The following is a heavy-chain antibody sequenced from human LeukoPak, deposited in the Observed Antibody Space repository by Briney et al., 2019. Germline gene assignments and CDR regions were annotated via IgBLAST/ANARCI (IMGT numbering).Heavy chain of an antibody. CDR1: GYTFTSYY. V-gene: IGHV1-46*01. CDR2: INPSGGST. D-gene: IGHD3-10*01. CDR3: ARGAGLFTMLRGVIN. J-gene: IGHJ4*02. Sequence: ASVKVSCKASGYTFTSYYMHWVRQAPGQGLEWMGIINPSGGSTSYAQKFQGRVTMTSDTSISTAYMELSRLTSDDTAVFYCARGAGLFTMLRGVINWGQGTLVTVSS.